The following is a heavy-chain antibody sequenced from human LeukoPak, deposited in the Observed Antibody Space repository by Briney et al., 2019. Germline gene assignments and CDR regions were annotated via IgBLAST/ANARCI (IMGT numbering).Heavy chain of an antibody. CDR2: IYPGDSDT. D-gene: IGHD2-15*01. CDR3: ARRYCSGGSCYADAFDI. CDR1: GYRFTSYW. Sequence: GESLKISCKGSGYRFTSYWMGWVRQMPGKGLEWMGIIYPGDSDTRYSPSFQGQVTISADKSISTAYLQWSSLKASDTAMYYCARRYCSGGSCYADAFDIWGQGTMVTVSS. J-gene: IGHJ3*02. V-gene: IGHV5-51*01.